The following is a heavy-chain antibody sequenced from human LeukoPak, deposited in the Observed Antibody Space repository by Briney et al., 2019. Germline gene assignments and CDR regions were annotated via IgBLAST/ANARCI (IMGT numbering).Heavy chain of an antibody. V-gene: IGHV3-66*01. J-gene: IGHJ6*02. D-gene: IGHD3-10*01. Sequence: PGGSLRLSCAASGFTVSSNYMSWVRQAPGKGLEWVSVIYSGGSTYYADSVKGRFTISRDNSKNTLYLQMNSLRAEDTAVYYCARASRGYYYYGMDVWGQGTTVTVSS. CDR2: IYSGGST. CDR3: ARASRGYYYYGMDV. CDR1: GFTVSSNY.